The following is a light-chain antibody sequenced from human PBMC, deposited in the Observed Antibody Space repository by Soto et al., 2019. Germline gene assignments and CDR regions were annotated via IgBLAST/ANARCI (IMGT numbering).Light chain of an antibody. V-gene: IGLV2-11*01. CDR3: CSYAGSYTQV. CDR1: SSDVGGYNY. Sequence: QSALTQPRSVPGSPGQSVTISCTGTSSDVGGYNYVSWYQQHPGKAPKLMIYDVSKRPSGVPDRFSGSKSGNTASLTISGLQAEDEADYYCCSYAGSYTQVFGTGTKLTVL. CDR2: DVS. J-gene: IGLJ1*01.